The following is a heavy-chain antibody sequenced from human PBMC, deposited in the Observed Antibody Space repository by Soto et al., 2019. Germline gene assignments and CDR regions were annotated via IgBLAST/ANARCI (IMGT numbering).Heavy chain of an antibody. CDR3: ARPGHPFLEWLPSPKNYYYGMDV. CDR1: GGTFSSYA. D-gene: IGHD3-3*02. Sequence: VASVKVSCKASGGTFSSYAISWVRQAPGQGLEWMGGIIPIFGTANYAQKFQGRVTITADESTSKAYMELSSLRSEDTALYYCARPGHPFLEWLPSPKNYYYGMDVWGQGTTVTVSS. J-gene: IGHJ6*02. V-gene: IGHV1-69*13. CDR2: IIPIFGTA.